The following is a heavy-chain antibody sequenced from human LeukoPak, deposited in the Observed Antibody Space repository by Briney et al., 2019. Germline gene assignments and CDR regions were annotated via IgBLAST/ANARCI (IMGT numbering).Heavy chain of an antibody. CDR3: ANDFIPVNSGAFDI. J-gene: IGHJ3*02. V-gene: IGHV3-23*01. D-gene: IGHD5-12*01. Sequence: GGSLRLSCAASGFTFSSYAMSWVRQAPGKGLEWVSAISGSGGSTYYADSVKGRFTISRDNSKNTLYLQMNSLRAEGTAVYYCANDFIPVNSGAFDIWGQGTMVTVSS. CDR1: GFTFSSYA. CDR2: ISGSGGST.